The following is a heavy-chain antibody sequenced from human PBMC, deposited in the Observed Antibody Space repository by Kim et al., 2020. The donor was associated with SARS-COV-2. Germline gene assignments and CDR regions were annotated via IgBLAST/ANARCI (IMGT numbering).Heavy chain of an antibody. CDR3: ARRVPHYYGSGSLYWYFDL. V-gene: IGHV4-59*08. D-gene: IGHD3-10*01. Sequence: SETLSLTCTVSGGSISSYYWSWIRQPPGKGLEWIGYIYYSGSTNYNPSLKSRVTISVDTSKNQFSLKLSSVTAADTAVYYCARRVPHYYGSGSLYWYFDLWGRGTLVTVSS. CDR2: IYYSGST. J-gene: IGHJ2*01. CDR1: GGSISSYY.